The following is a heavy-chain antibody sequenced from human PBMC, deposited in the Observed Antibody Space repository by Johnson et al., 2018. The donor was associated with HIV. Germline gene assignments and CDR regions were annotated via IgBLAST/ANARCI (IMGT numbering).Heavy chain of an antibody. CDR2: ISYDGSNK. V-gene: IGHV3-30*04. D-gene: IGHD3-10*01. CDR3: AKCGDADAFDI. Sequence: QVRLVESGGGVVQPGRSVRLSCAASGFTFNNYAMHWVRQAPGKGLEWVAVISYDGSNKYYADSVKGRFTISRDNSKNTLYVQMNSLRGEDTAVYYCAKCGDADAFDIWGQGTMVTVSS. CDR1: GFTFNNYA. J-gene: IGHJ3*02.